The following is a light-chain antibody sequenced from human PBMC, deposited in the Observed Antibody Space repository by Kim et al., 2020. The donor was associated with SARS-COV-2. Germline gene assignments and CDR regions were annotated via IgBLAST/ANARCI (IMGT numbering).Light chain of an antibody. V-gene: IGLV1-44*01. CDR1: TSNIGSNT. Sequence: QSVLTQPPSASGTPGQRVTISCSGSTSNIGSNTVNWYQQLPGTAPKLLIFTNSQRPSGVPDRFSGSKSGTSASLAISGLQSDDEAHYYCSSWDDSLNGSVFGGGTQLTVL. CDR2: TNS. CDR3: SSWDDSLNGSV. J-gene: IGLJ3*02.